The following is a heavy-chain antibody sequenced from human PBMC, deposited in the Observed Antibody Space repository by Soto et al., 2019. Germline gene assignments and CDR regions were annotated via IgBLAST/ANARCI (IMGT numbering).Heavy chain of an antibody. CDR1: GYTFTGYY. J-gene: IGHJ6*02. CDR3: ARDYYGSGSYSTTFYYYYGMDV. V-gene: IGHV1-46*01. Sequence: ASVKGSCKASGYTFTGYYMHWGRQARGRGLEWMGIINPSGGSTSYAQKFQGRVTMTRDTSTSTVYMELSSLRSEDTAVYYCARDYYGSGSYSTTFYYYYGMDVWGQGTTVTVSS. CDR2: INPSGGST. D-gene: IGHD3-10*01.